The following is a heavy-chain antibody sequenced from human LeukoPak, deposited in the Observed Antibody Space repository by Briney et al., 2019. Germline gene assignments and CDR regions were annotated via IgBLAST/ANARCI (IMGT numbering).Heavy chain of an antibody. CDR1: GFTFSDYY. J-gene: IGHJ5*02. Sequence: GGSLRLSCAASGFTFSDYYMSWIRQAPGKGLEWVSYISSSGSYTIYADSVKGRFTISRDNAKNSLYLQMNSLRAEDTAIYYCAKVPRQHDNWFDPWGQGTLVTVSS. V-gene: IGHV3-11*06. CDR2: ISSSGSYT. D-gene: IGHD3-9*01. CDR3: AKVPRQHDNWFDP.